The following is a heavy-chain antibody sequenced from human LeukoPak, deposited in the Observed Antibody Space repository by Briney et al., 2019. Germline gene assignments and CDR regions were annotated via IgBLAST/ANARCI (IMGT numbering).Heavy chain of an antibody. D-gene: IGHD6-19*01. V-gene: IGHV3-21*01. CDR3: ARVFCSSGCLVDAFDI. CDR2: ISSSSSYI. J-gene: IGHJ3*02. CDR1: GFTFSSYS. Sequence: GGSLRLSCAASGFTFSSYSMNWVRQAPGKGLEWVSSISSSSSYIYYADSVKGRFTISRDNAKNSLYLQMNSLRAEDTAVYYCARVFCSSGCLVDAFDIWGQGTMVTVSS.